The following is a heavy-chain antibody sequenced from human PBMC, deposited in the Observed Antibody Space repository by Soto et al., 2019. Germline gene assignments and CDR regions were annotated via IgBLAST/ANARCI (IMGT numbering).Heavy chain of an antibody. CDR2: IWYDGSNK. D-gene: IGHD2-2*01. CDR1: GFTFSSYG. Sequence: SLRLSCAASGFTFSSYGMHWVRQAPGKGLEWVAVIWYDGSNKYYADSVKGRFTISRDNSKNTLYLQMNSLRAEDTAVYYCAREPPCPSYCSSPPCYGASFDDGGQGPL. CDR3: AREPPCPSYCSSPPCYGASFDD. V-gene: IGHV3-33*01. J-gene: IGHJ4*02.